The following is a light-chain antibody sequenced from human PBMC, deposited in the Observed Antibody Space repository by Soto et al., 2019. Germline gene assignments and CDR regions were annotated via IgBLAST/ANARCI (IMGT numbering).Light chain of an antibody. CDR2: DAS. J-gene: IGKJ1*01. V-gene: IGKV3-15*01. Sequence: SVLKRSPGTLSLSPGESATLSCRASQSVSGSSLAWYQQKPGQAPRFLIDDASTRAAGIPARFSGSRSGTEVSLTIISRQSEDFAVYYCQQYNIWRRTFGQGAKVGIK. CDR3: QQYNIWRRT. CDR1: QSVSGSS.